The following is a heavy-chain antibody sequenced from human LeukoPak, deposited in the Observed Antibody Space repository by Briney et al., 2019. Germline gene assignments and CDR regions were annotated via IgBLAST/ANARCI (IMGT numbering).Heavy chain of an antibody. Sequence: PGRSLRLSCAASGFTFSSYGMHWVRQAPGKGLEWVAVISYDVGKKYYADSVKGRFTISRDNSKNTLYLQMNSLRAEDTAVYYCARGHNDFWSGYYSDLEDYYMDVWGKGTTVTISS. CDR2: ISYDVGKK. V-gene: IGHV3-30*03. CDR3: ARGHNDFWSGYYSDLEDYYMDV. D-gene: IGHD3-3*01. CDR1: GFTFSSYG. J-gene: IGHJ6*03.